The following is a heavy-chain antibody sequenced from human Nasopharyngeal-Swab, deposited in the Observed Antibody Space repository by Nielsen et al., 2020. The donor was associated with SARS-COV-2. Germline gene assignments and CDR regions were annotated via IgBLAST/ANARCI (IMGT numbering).Heavy chain of an antibody. V-gene: IGHV3-30-3*01. Sequence: GGSLRLSCAASGFTFSSYAMHWVRQAPGKGLEWVAVISYDGSNKYYADSVKGRFTISRVNSKNTLYLQMNSLRAEDTAVYYCARSARSWYRAYYYYMDVWGKGTTVTVSS. D-gene: IGHD6-13*01. CDR1: GFTFSSYA. CDR2: ISYDGSNK. CDR3: ARSARSWYRAYYYYMDV. J-gene: IGHJ6*03.